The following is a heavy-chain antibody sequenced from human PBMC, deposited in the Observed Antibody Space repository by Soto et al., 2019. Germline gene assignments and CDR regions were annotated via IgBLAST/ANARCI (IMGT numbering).Heavy chain of an antibody. V-gene: IGHV3-30-3*01. Sequence: PGGSLRLSCAASGFTFSSYAMHWVRQAPGKGLEWVAVISYDGSNKYYADSVKGRFTISRDNSKNTLYLQMNSPRAEDTAVYYCARDVGSSWYYFDYWGQGTLVTVSS. CDR1: GFTFSSYA. CDR2: ISYDGSNK. CDR3: ARDVGSSWYYFDY. D-gene: IGHD6-13*01. J-gene: IGHJ4*02.